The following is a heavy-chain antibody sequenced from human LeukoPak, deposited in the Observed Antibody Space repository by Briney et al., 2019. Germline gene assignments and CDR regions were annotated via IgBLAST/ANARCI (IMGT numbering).Heavy chain of an antibody. V-gene: IGHV3-23*01. CDR3: ARRAGEYSHPYDY. CDR1: GFTFSSYG. D-gene: IGHD4-17*01. CDR2: ISGGRST. Sequence: GTLRLSCAASGFTFSSYGMSWVRQAPGKGLEWVSAISGGRSTFYADSVKGRFTISRDNSKNTLYLQMNSLRAEDTAVYYCARRAGEYSHPYDYWGQGTLVTVSS. J-gene: IGHJ4*02.